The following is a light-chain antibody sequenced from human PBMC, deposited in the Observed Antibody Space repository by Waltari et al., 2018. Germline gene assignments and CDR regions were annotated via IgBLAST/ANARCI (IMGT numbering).Light chain of an antibody. V-gene: IGKV3-20*01. CDR3: QQYATSPWT. CDR2: GAS. CDR1: QSVGSNY. Sequence: EIVLTQSPGTLSLSPGERATLSCRASQSVGSNYLAWYHQKPGQARRLLIYGASSRAHGIPERFSGSGSGTDFTLNILSLEPEDFAVYYCQQYATSPWTSGQGTKVELK. J-gene: IGKJ1*01.